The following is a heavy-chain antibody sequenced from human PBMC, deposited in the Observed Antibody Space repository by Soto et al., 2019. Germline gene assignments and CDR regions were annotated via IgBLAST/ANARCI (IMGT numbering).Heavy chain of an antibody. Sequence: PSETLSLTCKVSGGSFSSHYWSWIRQPPGEGMEWIGYVFYTGSTNYNPSLRSRVLISVDTSKNQFSLKLRSVTAADTAVYYGARQDGHHYHLAVWGKGTTVTVAS. V-gene: IGHV4-59*08. CDR3: ARQDGHHYHLAV. CDR1: GGSFSSHY. CDR2: VFYTGST. J-gene: IGHJ6*03.